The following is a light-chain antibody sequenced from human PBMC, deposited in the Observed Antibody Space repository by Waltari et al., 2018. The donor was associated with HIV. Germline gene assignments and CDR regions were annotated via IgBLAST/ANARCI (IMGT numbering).Light chain of an antibody. J-gene: IGLJ2*01. CDR1: SPNIGNHY. Sequence: QSVLTQPPSVSAPPGQKVTIPCPCRSPNIGNHYVSWSQQLPGTAPQLLIYDNNKRPSGIPDRFSGSKSGTSATLGITGLQTGDEADYYCGTWDSSLSAVVFGGGTKLTVL. V-gene: IGLV1-51*01. CDR3: GTWDSSLSAVV. CDR2: DNN.